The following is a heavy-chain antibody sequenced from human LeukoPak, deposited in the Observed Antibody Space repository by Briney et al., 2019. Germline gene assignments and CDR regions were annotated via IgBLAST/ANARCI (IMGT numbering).Heavy chain of an antibody. V-gene: IGHV3-23*01. D-gene: IGHD3-10*01. CDR3: ASAVLLWFGELSAAGVYYYGMDV. J-gene: IGHJ6*02. CDR1: GFTFSNHD. CDR2: ISGSGGST. Sequence: GGFLRLSCAASGFTFSNHDMSWVRQAPGKGLEWVSAISGSGGSTDYADSVKGRFSVSRDNSKNTLYLQMNSLRAEDTAVYYCASAVLLWFGELSAAGVYYYGMDVWGQGTTVTVSS.